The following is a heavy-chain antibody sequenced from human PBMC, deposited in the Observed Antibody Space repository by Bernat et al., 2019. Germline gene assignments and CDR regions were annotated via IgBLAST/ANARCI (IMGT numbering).Heavy chain of an antibody. CDR1: GFTFSSYG. J-gene: IGHJ5*02. CDR3: ARDFDDYVRENWFDP. Sequence: QVQLVESGGGVVQPGRSLRLSCAASGFTFSSYGMHWVRQAPGKGLEWVAVIWYDGSNKYYADSVKGRFTISRDNSKNTLYLQMNSLRAEDTAVYYCARDFDDYVRENWFDPWGQGTLVTVSS. V-gene: IGHV3-33*01. CDR2: IWYDGSNK. D-gene: IGHD4-17*01.